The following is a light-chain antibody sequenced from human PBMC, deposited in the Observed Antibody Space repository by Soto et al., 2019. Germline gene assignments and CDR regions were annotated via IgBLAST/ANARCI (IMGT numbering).Light chain of an antibody. V-gene: IGKV1-5*01. CDR3: QQYNSYSQT. CDR1: QSISAW. Sequence: DIQMPQSRSTLSASVGDSVSINWRASQSISAWLAWYQQNPGKAPKLLIYAASSLQSGVPSRFSGSGSGTEFTLTISSLQPDEFATYYCQQYNSYSQTFGQGTKVDIK. CDR2: AAS. J-gene: IGKJ1*01.